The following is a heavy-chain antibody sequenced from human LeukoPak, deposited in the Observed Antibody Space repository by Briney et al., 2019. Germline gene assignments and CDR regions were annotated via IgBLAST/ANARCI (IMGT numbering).Heavy chain of an antibody. CDR3: ARGMVRGVITAYYYYIDV. CDR1: GGTFSSYA. D-gene: IGHD3-10*01. V-gene: IGHV1-69*05. J-gene: IGHJ6*03. CDR2: IIPIFGTA. Sequence: GASVKVSCKASGGTFSSYAISWVRQAPGQGLEWMGRIIPIFGTANYAQKFQGRVTITTDESTSTAYMELSSLRSEDTAVYYCARGMVRGVITAYYYYIDVWGKGTTVTFSS.